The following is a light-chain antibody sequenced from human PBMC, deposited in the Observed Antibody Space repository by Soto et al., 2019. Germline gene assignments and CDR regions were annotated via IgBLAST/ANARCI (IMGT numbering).Light chain of an antibody. V-gene: IGLV5-45*03. J-gene: IGLJ3*02. Sequence: QLVLTQSSSLSASPGASASLTCTLRSGINVGTYRIYWYQQKPGSPPQYLLRYKSDSDKQQGSGVPSRFSGSKDASANAGILLISGLQSEDEADYYCMIWHSSAWVFGGGTKLTVL. CDR2: YKSDSDK. CDR3: MIWHSSAWV. CDR1: SGINVGTYR.